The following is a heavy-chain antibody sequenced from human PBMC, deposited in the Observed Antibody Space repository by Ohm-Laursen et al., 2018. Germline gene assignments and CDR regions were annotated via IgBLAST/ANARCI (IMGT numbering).Heavy chain of an antibody. CDR1: GFTFSSYA. Sequence: SLRLSCTASGFTFSSYAMSWVRQAPGKGLEWGSAISGSGDSTYYADSVKGRFTISRDNSKNTLYLQMNSLRAEYTAVYYCAKGDGGATSFDYWGQGTLVTVSS. J-gene: IGHJ4*02. D-gene: IGHD1-26*01. V-gene: IGHV3-23*01. CDR3: AKGDGGATSFDY. CDR2: ISGSGDST.